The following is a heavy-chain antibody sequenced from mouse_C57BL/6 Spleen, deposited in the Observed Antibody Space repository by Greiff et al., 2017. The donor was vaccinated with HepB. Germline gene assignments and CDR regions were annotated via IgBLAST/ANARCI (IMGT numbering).Heavy chain of an antibody. CDR3: ARAGGGAWFAY. CDR1: GYTFTSYW. Sequence: QVQLQQPGAELVRPGSSVKLSCKASGYTFTSYWMHWVKQRPIQGLEWIGNIDPSDSETHYNQKFKDKATLTVDKSSSTAYMQLSSLTSEDSAVYYWARAGGGAWFAYWGQGTLVTVSA. CDR2: IDPSDSET. J-gene: IGHJ3*01. D-gene: IGHD3-1*01. V-gene: IGHV1-52*01.